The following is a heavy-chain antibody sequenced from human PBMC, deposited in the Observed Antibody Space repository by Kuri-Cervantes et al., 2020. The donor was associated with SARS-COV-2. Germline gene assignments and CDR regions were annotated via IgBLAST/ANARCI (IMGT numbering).Heavy chain of an antibody. CDR1: GFTFSSYG. Sequence: GGSLRLSCAASGFTFSSYGMHWVRQAPSKGLEWVAVIWYDGSNKYYADSVKGRFTNSRDNSKNTLYLQMNSLRAEDTAVYYCARDRGYGGLRYYFDYWGQGTLVTVSS. CDR3: ARDRGYGGLRYYFDY. CDR2: IWYDGSNK. V-gene: IGHV3-33*08. D-gene: IGHD5-12*01. J-gene: IGHJ4*02.